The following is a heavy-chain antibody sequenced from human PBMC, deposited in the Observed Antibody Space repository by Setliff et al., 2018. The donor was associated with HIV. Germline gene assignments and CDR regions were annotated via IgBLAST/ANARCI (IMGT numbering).Heavy chain of an antibody. J-gene: IGHJ6*02. CDR1: GGSFSGYY. V-gene: IGHV4-34*10. Sequence: PSETLSLTCAVYGGSFSGYYWSWIRQSPGKGLEYIGNIYQSGTTYYNSSLSSRVTMSLDTSKNQFYLKLNSVTAADTAVYYCEAATVGETGYYGIDVWGPGTTVTVSS. CDR3: EAATVGETGYYGIDV. D-gene: IGHD1-26*01. CDR2: IYQSGTT.